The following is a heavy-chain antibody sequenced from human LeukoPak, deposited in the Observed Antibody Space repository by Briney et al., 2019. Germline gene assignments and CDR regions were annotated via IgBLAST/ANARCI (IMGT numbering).Heavy chain of an antibody. CDR2: IYYSGST. Sequence: SETLSLTCTVSGGSISSGGYYWSWIRQHPGKGLEWIGYIYYSGSTYYNPSLKSRVTISVDTSKNQFSLKLSSVTAADTAVYYCARTAGGTLSYYDFWSGYLLFDYWGQGTLVTVSS. V-gene: IGHV4-31*03. D-gene: IGHD3-3*01. J-gene: IGHJ4*02. CDR1: GGSISSGGYY. CDR3: ARTAGGTLSYYDFWSGYLLFDY.